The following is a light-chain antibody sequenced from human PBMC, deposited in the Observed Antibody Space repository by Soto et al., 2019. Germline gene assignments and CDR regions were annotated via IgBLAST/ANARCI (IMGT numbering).Light chain of an antibody. CDR3: HSYTSTSPPYV. CDR1: NSDIRRYNF. J-gene: IGLJ1*01. V-gene: IGLV2-14*01. Sequence: QSVLTQPASVSGSAGQSISISCTGTNSDIRRYNFVSWYQQRPGQAPQLLIFDVSSRPSGISDRFSGSKSGTTASLTISGLQAEDFADYYCHSYTSTSPPYVFGTGTMSPS. CDR2: DVS.